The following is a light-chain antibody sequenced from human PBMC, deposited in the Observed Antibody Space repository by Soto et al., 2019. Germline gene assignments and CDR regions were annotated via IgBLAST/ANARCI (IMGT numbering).Light chain of an antibody. J-gene: IGKJ1*01. CDR1: QSVSSSY. CDR2: GAS. Sequence: IVLTQSPGTLSLSPGERATLSCRASQSVSSSYLAWYQQKPGQAPRLLIYGASNRATGIQDRFSGSGSGTEFTLTIRRLEPEDFAVYYCQQYGSSGTCGQGTKVDIK. V-gene: IGKV3-20*01. CDR3: QQYGSSGT.